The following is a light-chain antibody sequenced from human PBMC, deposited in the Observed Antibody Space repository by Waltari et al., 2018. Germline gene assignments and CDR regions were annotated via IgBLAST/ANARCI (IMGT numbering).Light chain of an antibody. Sequence: SGRAGQIVGTNLAWYQKRPGQAPRLLIYDAFDRAAGVPARFSGSSSGVEFTLTISSLEPEDSGVYFCQQRYKWPHSFGGGTKVEI. CDR2: DAF. CDR3: QQRYKWPHS. J-gene: IGKJ4*01. CDR1: QIVGTN. V-gene: IGKV3-11*01.